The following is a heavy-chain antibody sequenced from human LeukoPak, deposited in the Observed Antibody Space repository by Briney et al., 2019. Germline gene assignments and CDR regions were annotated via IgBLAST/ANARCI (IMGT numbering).Heavy chain of an antibody. Sequence: GGSLRLSCATSGVTLGRYAVNWARQAPGRGLEWVSYISPSGDASVYAESVKGRFTISRDNSKNMVYLHLDSLRAEDTAKYYCVRKVYYYMDVWGNGTTVTVSS. CDR3: VRKVYYYMDV. CDR2: ISPSGDAS. J-gene: IGHJ6*04. CDR1: GVTLGRYA. D-gene: IGHD3-10*01. V-gene: IGHV3-23*01.